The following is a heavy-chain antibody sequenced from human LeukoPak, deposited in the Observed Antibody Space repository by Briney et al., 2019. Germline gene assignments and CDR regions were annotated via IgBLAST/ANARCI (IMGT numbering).Heavy chain of an antibody. D-gene: IGHD5-18*01. J-gene: IGHJ6*02. CDR2: IIPIFGTA. Sequence: SVTVSCTASGGTFSSYAISWVRQAPGQGLEWMGGIIPIFGTANYAQKFQGRVTITADESTSTAYMELSSLRSEDTAVYYCARVGYSYGYGYYYGMDVWGQGTTVTVSS. CDR1: GGTFSSYA. CDR3: ARVGYSYGYGYYYGMDV. V-gene: IGHV1-69*13.